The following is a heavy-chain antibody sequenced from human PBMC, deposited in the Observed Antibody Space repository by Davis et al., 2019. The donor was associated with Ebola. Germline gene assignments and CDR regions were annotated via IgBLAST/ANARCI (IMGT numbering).Heavy chain of an antibody. CDR2: ISAYNGNT. V-gene: IGHV1-18*04. CDR1: GYTFTSYY. CDR3: ARDLTAGNWFDP. D-gene: IGHD6-19*01. Sequence: ASVKVSCKASGYTFTSYYMHWVRQAPGQGLEWMGWISAYNGNTNYAQKLQGRVTMTTDTSTSTAYMELRSLRSDDTAVYYCARDLTAGNWFDPWGQGTLVTVSS. J-gene: IGHJ5*02.